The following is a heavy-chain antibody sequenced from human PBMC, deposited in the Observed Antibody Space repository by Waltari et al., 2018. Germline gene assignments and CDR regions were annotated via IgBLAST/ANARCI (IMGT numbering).Heavy chain of an antibody. Sequence: QVQLVQSGAEVKKPGASVKVSCKASGYTFTSYYMHWVRQAPGQGLEWMGIINPSGGSKSYAQKFQGRVTMTRDTSTSTVYMELSSLRSEDTAVYYCARDLIAVAGHGENWFDPWGQGTLVIVSS. CDR1: GYTFTSYY. J-gene: IGHJ5*02. CDR2: INPSGGSK. V-gene: IGHV1-46*01. CDR3: ARDLIAVAGHGENWFDP. D-gene: IGHD6-19*01.